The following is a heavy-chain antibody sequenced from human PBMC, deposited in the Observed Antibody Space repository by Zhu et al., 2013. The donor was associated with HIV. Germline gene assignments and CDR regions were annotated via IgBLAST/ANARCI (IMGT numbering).Heavy chain of an antibody. CDR1: GFTFSSYS. J-gene: IGHJ3*02. Sequence: VQLVESGGGLVQPGGSLRLSCAASGFTFSSYSMNWVRQAPGKGLEWVSYISSSSSTIYYADSVKGRFTISRDNAKNSLYLQMNSLRAEDTAVYYCARVRYYYDRRGAFDIWGQGTMVTVSS. V-gene: IGHV3-48*04. CDR2: ISSSSSTI. D-gene: IGHD3-22*01. CDR3: ARVRYYYDRRGAFDI.